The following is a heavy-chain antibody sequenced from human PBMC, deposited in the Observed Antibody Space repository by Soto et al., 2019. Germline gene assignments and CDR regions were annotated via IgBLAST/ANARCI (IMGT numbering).Heavy chain of an antibody. Sequence: SETLSLTCTVSGGSISSGDYYWSWIRQPPGKGLEWIGYIYYSGSTYYNPSLKSRVTISVDTSKNQFSLKLSSVTAADTAVYYCASRAPEVGATDYYYYGMDVWGQGTTVTVSS. CDR3: ASRAPEVGATDYYYYGMDV. V-gene: IGHV4-30-4*01. CDR2: IYYSGST. J-gene: IGHJ6*02. D-gene: IGHD1-26*01. CDR1: GGSISSGDYY.